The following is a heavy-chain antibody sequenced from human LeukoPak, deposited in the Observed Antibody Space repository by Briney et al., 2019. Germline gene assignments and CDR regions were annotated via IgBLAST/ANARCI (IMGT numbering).Heavy chain of an antibody. D-gene: IGHD3-22*01. Sequence: SETLPLTCTVSGGSISSYYWSWIRQPPGKGLEWIGNIYYSGSTNYNPSLKSRVTISVDTSKNQFYLKLNSVTAADTAVYYCARETHYYDSSGYLGYWGQGTLVTVSS. CDR3: ARETHYYDSSGYLGY. V-gene: IGHV4-59*12. CDR1: GGSISSYY. CDR2: IYYSGST. J-gene: IGHJ4*02.